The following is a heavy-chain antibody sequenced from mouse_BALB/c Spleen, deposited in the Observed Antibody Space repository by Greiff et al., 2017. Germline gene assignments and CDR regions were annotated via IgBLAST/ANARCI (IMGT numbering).Heavy chain of an antibody. J-gene: IGHJ3*01. CDR3: ARGGYYRYWFAY. D-gene: IGHD2-14*01. CDR1: GYTFTDYA. CDR2: ISTYYGDA. Sequence: QVQLQQSGAELVRPGVSVKISCKGSGYTFTDYAMHWVKQSHAKSLEWIGVISTYYGDASYNQKFKGKATMTVDKSSSTAYMELARLTSEDSAIYYCARGGYYRYWFAYWGQGTLVTVSA. V-gene: IGHV1S137*01.